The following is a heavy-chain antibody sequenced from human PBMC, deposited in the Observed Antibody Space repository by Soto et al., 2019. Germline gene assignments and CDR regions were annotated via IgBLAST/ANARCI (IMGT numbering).Heavy chain of an antibody. CDR3: ASADYGDYGTYFDY. Sequence: SEPLSLSCAVYGGSFSGYYWSWIRQPPGKGLEWIGEINHSGSTNYNPSLKSRVTISVDTSKNQFSLKLSSVTAADTAVYYCASADYGDYGTYFDYWGQGTLVTVSS. D-gene: IGHD4-17*01. CDR1: GGSFSGYY. CDR2: INHSGST. V-gene: IGHV4-34*01. J-gene: IGHJ4*02.